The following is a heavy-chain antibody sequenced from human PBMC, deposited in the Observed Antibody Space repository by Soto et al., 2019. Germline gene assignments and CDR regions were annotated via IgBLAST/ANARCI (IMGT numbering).Heavy chain of an antibody. Sequence: QVQLVQSGAEVKKPGASVKVSCKASGYTFTSYGISWVRQAPGQGLEWMGWISAYNGNTNYAQKLQGRVTMTTDTSTSTGYMELRCLRSDDTAVYYCARSPVLLWFGELLEGFDYWGQGTLVTVSS. CDR1: GYTFTSYG. V-gene: IGHV1-18*01. D-gene: IGHD3-10*01. J-gene: IGHJ4*02. CDR2: ISAYNGNT. CDR3: ARSPVLLWFGELLEGFDY.